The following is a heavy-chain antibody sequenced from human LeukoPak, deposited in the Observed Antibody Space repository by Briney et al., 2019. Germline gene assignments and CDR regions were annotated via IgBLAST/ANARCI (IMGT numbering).Heavy chain of an antibody. CDR3: ARGGSYFDISGYYFY. V-gene: IGHV3-66*01. D-gene: IGHD3-22*01. CDR2: IYSGGST. J-gene: IGHJ4*02. Sequence: PGESLRLSCAASGFTVGSNTMSWVRQAPGKGREWVSIIYSGGSTSYADSVKGRFTISRDNSKNTLCLQMNSLRTEDTAVYYCARGGSYFDISGYYFYWGQGTLVTVSS. CDR1: GFTVGSNT.